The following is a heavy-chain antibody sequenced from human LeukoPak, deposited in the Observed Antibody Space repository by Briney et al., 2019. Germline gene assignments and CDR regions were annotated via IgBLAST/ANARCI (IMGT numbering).Heavy chain of an antibody. J-gene: IGHJ4*02. CDR2: ISSRSNII. V-gene: IGHV3-48*02. Sequence: GGSLRLSCAASEFTFSSYSMNWVRQAPGKELEWVSYISSRSNIISYADSVKGRFTISTDNAKNSLYLQMNSLRDEDTAVYYCARDYQWSFDYWGQGTLVTVSS. D-gene: IGHD2-15*01. CDR1: EFTFSSYS. CDR3: ARDYQWSFDY.